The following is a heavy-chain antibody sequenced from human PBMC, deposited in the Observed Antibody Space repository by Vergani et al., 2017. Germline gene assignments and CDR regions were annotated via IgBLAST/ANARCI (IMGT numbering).Heavy chain of an antibody. J-gene: IGHJ1*01. V-gene: IGHV4-59*08. CDR2: IYYSGTN. CDR1: GGSISSYY. D-gene: IGHD1-14*01. CDR3: ARLGRSGGVAED. Sequence: QVQLQESGPGLVKPSETLSLTCTVSGGSISSYYWSWIRQPPGKGLEWIGYIYYSGTNNYNASLKSRVTISVDTSKNQLSLKLNSVTAADTAVYYCARLGRSGGVAEDWGQGTLVTVSS.